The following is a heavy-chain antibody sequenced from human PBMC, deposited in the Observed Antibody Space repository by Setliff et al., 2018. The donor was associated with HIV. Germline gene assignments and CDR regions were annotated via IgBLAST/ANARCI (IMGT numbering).Heavy chain of an antibody. D-gene: IGHD3-3*01. CDR1: GFMFGDYA. Sequence: GGSLRLSCRGSGFMFGDYAMGWVRQAPGKGLEWVAVISYVASNQNYADSVKGRFTISRDNAKNSLYLQMNSLRAEDTAVYYCARVADSITIFGVVAAYFQHWGQGTLVTVSS. CDR3: ARVADSITIFGVVAAYFQH. J-gene: IGHJ1*01. CDR2: ISYVASNQ. V-gene: IGHV3-30*04.